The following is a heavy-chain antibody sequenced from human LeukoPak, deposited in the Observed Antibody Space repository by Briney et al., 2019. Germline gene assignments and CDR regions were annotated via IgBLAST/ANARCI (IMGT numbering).Heavy chain of an antibody. CDR3: ASRQQLPFDY. V-gene: IGHV1-69*04. Sequence: ASVKVSCKASRGTFSSYGISWVRQAPGQGLGWMGRIVPILGIANYAQKFQGRVTITADKSTSTAYMELSSLRSEDTAVYYCASRQQLPFDYWGQGTLVIVSS. D-gene: IGHD6-13*01. CDR1: RGTFSSYG. J-gene: IGHJ4*02. CDR2: IVPILGIA.